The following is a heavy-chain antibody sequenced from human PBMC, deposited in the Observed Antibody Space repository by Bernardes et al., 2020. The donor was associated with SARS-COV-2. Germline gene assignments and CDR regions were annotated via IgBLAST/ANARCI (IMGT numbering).Heavy chain of an antibody. V-gene: IGHV4-61*02. CDR2: VSTSGST. J-gene: IGHJ2*01. CDR1: GGSLTSATY. D-gene: IGHD3-16*01. CDR3: SREERVGGRGRSLDL. Sequence: SETLSLTCTVSGGSLTSATYWSWFRQSAGKGLEWIVLVSTSGSTQYNPSLGGRVTMSIDTSKNQFFLNLRSLTAADTAVYFCSREERVGGRGRSLDLWGRGTLVTVAS.